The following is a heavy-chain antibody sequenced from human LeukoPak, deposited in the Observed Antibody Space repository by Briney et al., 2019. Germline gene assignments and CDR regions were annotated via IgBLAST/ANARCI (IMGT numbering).Heavy chain of an antibody. V-gene: IGHV3-9*01. CDR2: ISWNSGSV. CDR3: ARDTYLGDNKYYYYGMDV. CDR1: GFSFNDYA. J-gene: IGHJ6*02. Sequence: GGSLRLSCAASGFSFNDYAMHWVRQTPGKGLEWVSGISWNSGSVGYADSVKGRFSISRDNAKKSLFLQMHSLRTEDTAVYYCARDTYLGDNKYYYYGMDVWGQGTTVTVSS. D-gene: IGHD2-15*01.